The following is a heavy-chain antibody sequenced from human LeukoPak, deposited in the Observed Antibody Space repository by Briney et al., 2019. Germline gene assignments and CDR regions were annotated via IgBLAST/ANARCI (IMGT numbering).Heavy chain of an antibody. V-gene: IGHV4-59*01. D-gene: IGHD3-9*01. J-gene: IGHJ3*02. CDR2: IYYSGST. Sequence: SETLSPTCTVSGGSISSYYWSWIRQPPGKGLEWIGYIYYSGSTNYNPSLKSRVTISVDTSKNQFSLKLSSVTAADTAVYYCARASLYYDILTGYSTDAFDIWGQGTMVTVSS. CDR3: ARASLYYDILTGYSTDAFDI. CDR1: GGSISSYY.